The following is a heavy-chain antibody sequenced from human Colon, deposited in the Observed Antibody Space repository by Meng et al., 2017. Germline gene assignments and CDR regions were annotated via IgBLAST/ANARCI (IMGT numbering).Heavy chain of an antibody. J-gene: IGHJ5*02. CDR2: VFYSGST. V-gene: IGHV4-31*03. CDR3: ARDMSGGYYWFDP. CDR1: GGSISTSGHW. Sequence: QVQLQESGPGLVKPSQTLSLTCTVSGGSISTSGHWWSWIRQHPGKGLEWIGYVFYSGSTQYNPSLKNRVSISVDTSKNQFSLKLYSMTAADTAVYYCARDMSGGYYWFDPWGQGTLVTVSS. D-gene: IGHD3-22*01.